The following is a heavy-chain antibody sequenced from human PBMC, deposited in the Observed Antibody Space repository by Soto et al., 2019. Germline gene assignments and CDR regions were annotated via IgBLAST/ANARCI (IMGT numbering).Heavy chain of an antibody. CDR1: GYTFTSYD. Sequence: ASVKVSCKASGYTFTSYDINWVRRATGQGLEWMGWMNPNSGNTGYAQKFQGRVTMTRNASISTAYMELSSLRSEDTAVYYCARDPLDWLAPPDYWGQGTLVTVSS. CDR2: MNPNSGNT. D-gene: IGHD3-9*01. CDR3: ARDPLDWLAPPDY. V-gene: IGHV1-8*01. J-gene: IGHJ4*02.